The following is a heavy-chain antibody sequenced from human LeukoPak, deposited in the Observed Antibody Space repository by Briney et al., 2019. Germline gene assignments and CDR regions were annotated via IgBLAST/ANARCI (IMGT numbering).Heavy chain of an antibody. CDR2: IKQDGSEK. Sequence: QTGGSLRLSCAASGFTSSSYWMSWVRQAPGKGLEWVANIKQDGSEKYYVDSVKGRFTISRDNAKNSLYLQMNSLRAEDTAVYYCARLSWFGDVDAFDIWGQGTMVTVSS. V-gene: IGHV3-7*01. CDR3: ARLSWFGDVDAFDI. J-gene: IGHJ3*02. D-gene: IGHD3-10*01. CDR1: GFTSSSYW.